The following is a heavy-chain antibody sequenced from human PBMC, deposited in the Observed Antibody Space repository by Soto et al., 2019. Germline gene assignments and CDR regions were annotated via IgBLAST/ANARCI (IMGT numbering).Heavy chain of an antibody. CDR3: ANDSLCYYGSGLRKGLDY. Sequence: EVQLLESGGGLVQPGGSLRLSCAASGFTFSNYAMIWVRQAQGKGLEWVSSISGSGPTTYYADSVKGRFTISRDNSKNTLYLQMNSLRAEDTAVYYCANDSLCYYGSGLRKGLDYWGQGTLVTVS. CDR2: ISGSGPTT. D-gene: IGHD3-10*01. J-gene: IGHJ4*02. V-gene: IGHV3-23*01. CDR1: GFTFSNYA.